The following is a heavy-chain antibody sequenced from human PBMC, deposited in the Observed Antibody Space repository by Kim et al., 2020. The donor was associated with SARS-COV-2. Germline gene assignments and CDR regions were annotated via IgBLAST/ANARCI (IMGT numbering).Heavy chain of an antibody. Sequence: AQRFQGRVTITADESTSTAYMELSSLRSEDTAVYYCARDLGMVRGGADYWGQGTLVTVSS. CDR3: ARDLGMVRGGADY. D-gene: IGHD3-10*01. J-gene: IGHJ4*02. V-gene: IGHV1-69*01.